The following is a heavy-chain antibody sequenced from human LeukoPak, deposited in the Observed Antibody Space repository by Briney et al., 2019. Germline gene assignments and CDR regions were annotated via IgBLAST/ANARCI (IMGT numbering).Heavy chain of an antibody. D-gene: IGHD1-7*01. CDR2: PHYSGGA. J-gene: IGHJ4*02. Sequence: SETLSLTCTVSGASISSYYWSCIRPSLGKGLEWIGYPHYSGGANYSTPLTSRVTLSLDTPKPRCSLNLTCATAADTAMYYCTRGQRNYFGAVDGWGLGTLVTVSS. V-gene: IGHV4-59*01. CDR3: TRGQRNYFGAVDG. CDR1: GASISSYY.